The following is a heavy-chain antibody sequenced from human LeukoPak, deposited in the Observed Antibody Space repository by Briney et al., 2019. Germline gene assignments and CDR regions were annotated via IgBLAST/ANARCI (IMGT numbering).Heavy chain of an antibody. CDR1: GHTLHNHF. CDR2: INPRDGST. Sequence: ASVTVSCKLCGHTLHNHFIHWVLQAPGQGLEWMGMINPRDGSTRTLQRFQGRLTMTRDTSTSTLYMGLSSLRSEDTATYFCARGADQEFDFWGQGTLVTVSS. CDR3: ARGADQEFDF. J-gene: IGHJ4*02. V-gene: IGHV1-46*02.